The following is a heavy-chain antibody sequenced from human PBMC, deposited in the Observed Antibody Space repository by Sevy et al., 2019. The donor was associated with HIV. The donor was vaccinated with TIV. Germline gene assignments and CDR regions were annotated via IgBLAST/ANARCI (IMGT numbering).Heavy chain of an antibody. D-gene: IGHD3-16*01. CDR1: GFTFSTYW. Sequence: GGSLRLSCAASGFTFSTYWMSWVRQAPGKGPERVANINQEGTEKYYVDSVKGRFTISRDNAKNSLYLQMNSLRAEDTAVYYCARVQVPWGAQVLDLWSRGTLVTVSS. CDR3: ARVQVPWGAQVLDL. CDR2: INQEGTEK. V-gene: IGHV3-7*01. J-gene: IGHJ2*01.